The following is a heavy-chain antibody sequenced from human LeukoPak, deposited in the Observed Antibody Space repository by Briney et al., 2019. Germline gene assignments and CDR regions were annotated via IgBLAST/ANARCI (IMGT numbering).Heavy chain of an antibody. CDR1: GGSVSSGSYF. V-gene: IGHV4-61*01. CDR3: ARGSLTGRVVYLDY. Sequence: SETLSLTCTVSGGSVSSGSYFWSWVRQPPGKGLEWIAYVYYSGSTNYNASLKSRVTISRDTSKNQFSLKLSSVTAGDTAVYYCARGSLTGRVVYLDYWGQGTLVTVSS. J-gene: IGHJ4*02. D-gene: IGHD3-9*01. CDR2: VYYSGST.